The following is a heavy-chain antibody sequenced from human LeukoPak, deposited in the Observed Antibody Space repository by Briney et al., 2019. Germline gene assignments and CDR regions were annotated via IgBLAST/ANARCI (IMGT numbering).Heavy chain of an antibody. CDR1: GFTLSSYM. J-gene: IGHJ4*02. CDR2: INSGSTYT. D-gene: IGHD1-1*01. Sequence: GGSLRLSCAASGFTLSSYMMNWVRQAPGKGLEWVSSINSGSTYTYYTESVKGRFTVSRDNAKNSLFLQMNSLRAEDTAIYYCARSLTTLTYEGYWGQGTLVTVSS. CDR3: ARSLTTLTYEGY. V-gene: IGHV3-21*01.